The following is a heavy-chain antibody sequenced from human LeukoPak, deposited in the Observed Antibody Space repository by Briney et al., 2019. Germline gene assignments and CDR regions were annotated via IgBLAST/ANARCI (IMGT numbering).Heavy chain of an antibody. Sequence: SVKVSCKASGGTFSSYAISWVRQAPGQGLEWMGGIIPIFGTANYAQKFQGRVTITTDESTSTAYMELSSLRSEDTAVYYCARARYCSSTSCYNPKDWFDSWGQGTLVTVSS. D-gene: IGHD2-2*02. CDR2: IIPIFGTA. J-gene: IGHJ5*01. V-gene: IGHV1-69*05. CDR3: ARARYCSSTSCYNPKDWFDS. CDR1: GGTFSSYA.